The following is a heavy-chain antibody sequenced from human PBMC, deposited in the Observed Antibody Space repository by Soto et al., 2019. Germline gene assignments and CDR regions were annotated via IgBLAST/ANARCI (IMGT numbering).Heavy chain of an antibody. CDR3: ARESEDLTSNFDY. V-gene: IGHV3-21*06. CDR1: GFTFTRYS. CDR2: ISSTTHYI. J-gene: IGHJ4*02. Sequence: EVQLVESGGGLVKPGGSLRLSCAASGFTFTRYSMNWVRQAPGKGLAWVSSISSTTHYIYYADSMRGRFTISRDNAKNAVYLEMNSLRAEDTAVYYCARESEDLTSNFDYWGQGTLVTVSS.